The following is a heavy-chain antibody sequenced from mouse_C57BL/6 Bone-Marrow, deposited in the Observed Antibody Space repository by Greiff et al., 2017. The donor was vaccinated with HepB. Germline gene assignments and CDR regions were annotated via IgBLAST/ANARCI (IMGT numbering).Heavy chain of an antibody. CDR3: ARGLWEAMDY. V-gene: IGHV1-64*01. J-gene: IGHJ4*01. Sequence: QVQLQQSGAELVKPGASVKLSCKASGYTFTSYWMHWVKQRPGQGLEWIGMIHPHSGSTNYNEKFKSKATLTVDKSSSTAYMQLSSLTSEDSAVYYCARGLWEAMDYWGQGTSVTVSS. CDR2: IHPHSGST. D-gene: IGHD1-1*02. CDR1: GYTFTSYW.